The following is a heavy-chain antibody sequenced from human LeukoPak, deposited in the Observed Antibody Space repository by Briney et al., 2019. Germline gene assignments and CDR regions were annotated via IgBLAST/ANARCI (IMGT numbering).Heavy chain of an antibody. J-gene: IGHJ4*02. V-gene: IGHV3-74*01. CDR1: GFTFSPYY. CDR3: ARGGVYHGFDS. D-gene: IGHD5/OR15-5a*01. Sequence: GGSLRLPCAAPGFTFSPYYLYGVGQAPGRGLESVARIDSDGSGTISADSVRGRFTISRDNAKNTLFLQMNSLRVEDTAVYYCARGGVYHGFDSWGQGTLVTVSS. CDR2: IDSDGSGT.